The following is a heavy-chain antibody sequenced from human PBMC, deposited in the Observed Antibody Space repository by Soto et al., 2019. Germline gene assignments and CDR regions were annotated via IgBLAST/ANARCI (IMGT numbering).Heavy chain of an antibody. J-gene: IGHJ3*02. Sequence: GSLRLSCAASELTFSRHWMSWVRQAPGQGLVWVANIKQDGSEKYYVDSVKGRFTISRDNAKNSLYLHMNSLRAEDTAVYYCARLLATRGAFDIWGQGTMVTVSS. D-gene: IGHD3-3*02. CDR2: IKQDGSEK. CDR1: ELTFSRHW. V-gene: IGHV3-7*01. CDR3: ARLLATRGAFDI.